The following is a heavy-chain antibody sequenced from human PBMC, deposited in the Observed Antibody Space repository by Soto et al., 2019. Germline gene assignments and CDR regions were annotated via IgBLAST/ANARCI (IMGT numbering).Heavy chain of an antibody. CDR2: ISPYKDHT. CDR3: ARGCYYDNTWVKLSYYGLDV. CDR1: GDTFIRYG. J-gene: IGHJ6*02. D-gene: IGHD3-16*01. Sequence: QVQLVQSAGEVKKPGASVKVSCKASGDTFIRYGITWVRQDPGQGLEWMGWISPYKDHTIYAQKLQGRGTMTTDTTTSTLYLNLRCLKADGAAVYYCARGCYYDNTWVKLSYYGLDVWGQGTAVTVSS. V-gene: IGHV1-18*01.